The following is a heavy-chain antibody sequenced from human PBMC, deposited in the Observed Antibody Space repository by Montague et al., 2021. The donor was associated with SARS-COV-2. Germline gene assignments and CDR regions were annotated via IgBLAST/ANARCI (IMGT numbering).Heavy chain of an antibody. CDR3: TRAHWDNYDSSGWRFDP. J-gene: IGHJ5*02. CDR2: ITASSIYI. Sequence: SLRLSCAASGFTFSTYTMNWVRQAPGQGLEWVSSITASSIYIYYADSVKGRFTISRDNAKNSLYLQMNSLRAEDTAVYYCTRAHWDNYDSSGWRFDPWGQGTLVTVSS. V-gene: IGHV3-21*01. CDR1: GFTFSTYT. D-gene: IGHD3-22*01.